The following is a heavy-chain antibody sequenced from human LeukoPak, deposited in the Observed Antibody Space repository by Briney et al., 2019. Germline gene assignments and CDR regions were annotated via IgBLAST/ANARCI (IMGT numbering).Heavy chain of an antibody. V-gene: IGHV5-51*01. CDR2: IYPGDSET. CDR1: GYSFSSYW. CDR3: ARRDTAMSY. J-gene: IGHJ4*02. Sequence: GESLKISCKGSGYSFSSYWIAWVRRMPGKGLEWMGIIYPGDSETRYSPSFQGQVTISADKSTSTAYLQWSSLKASDTAMYYCARRDTAMSYWGQGTLVTVSS. D-gene: IGHD5-18*01.